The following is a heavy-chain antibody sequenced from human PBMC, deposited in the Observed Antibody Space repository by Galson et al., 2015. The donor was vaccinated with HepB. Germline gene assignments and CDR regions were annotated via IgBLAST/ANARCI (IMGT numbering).Heavy chain of an antibody. CDR3: ARGRKSEPQGFGP. D-gene: IGHD1-26*01. J-gene: IGHJ5*02. CDR2: MNPNGGNT. V-gene: IGHV1-8*01. Sequence: SVKVSCKASGYTFTSYDINWVRQATGQGLEWMGWMNPNGGNTGYAQKFQGRVTMTRNTSISTAYMELSSLRSEDTAVYYCARGRKSEPQGFGPWGQGTLVTVSS. CDR1: GYTFTSYD.